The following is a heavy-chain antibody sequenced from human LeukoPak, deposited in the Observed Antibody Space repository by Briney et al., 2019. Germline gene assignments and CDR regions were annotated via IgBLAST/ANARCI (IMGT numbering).Heavy chain of an antibody. CDR2: ISGSGGST. CDR3: AKAPYDFWSGSWYYFDY. D-gene: IGHD3-3*01. J-gene: IGHJ4*02. CDR1: GFTFSSYA. Sequence: GGSLRLSCAASGFTFSSYAMSWVRQAPGKGLEWVSAISGSGGSTYYADSVKGRFTISRDNSKNTLYLQMNSLRAEDTAVYYCAKAPYDFWSGSWYYFDYWGQGTLVTVSS. V-gene: IGHV3-23*01.